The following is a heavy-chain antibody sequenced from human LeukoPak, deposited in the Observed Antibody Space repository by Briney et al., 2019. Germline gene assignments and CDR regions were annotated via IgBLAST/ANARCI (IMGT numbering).Heavy chain of an antibody. D-gene: IGHD2-2*01. Sequence: ASVKVSCKASGYTFTNYAMNWVRQAPGQGLEWMGWINTNTGNPTYAQDFTGRFVFSLDTFVSTAYLQISSLKADDTAVYYCARGPMGYCSSTSCYPSAFDIWGQGTMVTVSS. CDR1: GYTFTNYA. CDR2: INTNTGNP. V-gene: IGHV7-4-1*02. CDR3: ARGPMGYCSSTSCYPSAFDI. J-gene: IGHJ3*02.